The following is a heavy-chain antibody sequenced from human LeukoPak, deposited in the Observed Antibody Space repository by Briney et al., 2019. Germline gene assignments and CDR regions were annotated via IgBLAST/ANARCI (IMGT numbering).Heavy chain of an antibody. CDR2: MYYSGST. D-gene: IGHD1-26*01. J-gene: IGHJ4*02. Sequence: SETLSLTCTVSGASVSDYYWSGVRQPPGKGLEWIGYMYYSGSTNYNPSLKSRVTISGDTSKNQFSLKLSSVTAADTAVYFCARAGSGYSFDYWGQGTLVTVSS. CDR1: GASVSDYY. V-gene: IGHV4-59*02. CDR3: ARAGSGYSFDY.